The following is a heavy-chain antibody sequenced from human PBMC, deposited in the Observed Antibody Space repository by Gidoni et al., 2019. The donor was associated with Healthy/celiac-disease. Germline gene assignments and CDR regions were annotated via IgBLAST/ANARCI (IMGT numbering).Heavy chain of an antibody. CDR3: ARGDIVVVESRARGFDP. D-gene: IGHD2-15*01. V-gene: IGHV3-33*01. CDR1: GFTFSSYG. J-gene: IGHJ5*02. Sequence: QVPLVESGGGVFQPGSSLRLSCAASGFTFSSYGMHRVRQAPGTVLEWVAVIWYDGSNKYYADSVKGRFTIYRDNSKNTLYLQMNSMRAEDTAVYYCARGDIVVVESRARGFDPWGQGTLVTVSS. CDR2: IWYDGSNK.